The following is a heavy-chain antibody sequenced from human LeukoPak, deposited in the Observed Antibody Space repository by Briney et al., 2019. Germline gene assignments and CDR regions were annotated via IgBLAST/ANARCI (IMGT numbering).Heavy chain of an antibody. Sequence: GASVKVSCKASGYTFTGYYIHWVRQAPGQGLEWMGWINPNSGGTNFAQKFQGRVTMTRDTSISAAYMELSWLRPDDTAVYYCARRGGLLDDYGPFFDYWGQGTLVTVSS. V-gene: IGHV1-2*02. CDR2: INPNSGGT. CDR3: ARRGGLLDDYGPFFDY. D-gene: IGHD3-16*01. CDR1: GYTFTGYY. J-gene: IGHJ4*02.